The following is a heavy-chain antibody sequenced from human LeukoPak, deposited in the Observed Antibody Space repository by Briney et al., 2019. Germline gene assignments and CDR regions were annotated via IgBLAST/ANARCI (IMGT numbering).Heavy chain of an antibody. V-gene: IGHV4-59*08. Sequence: SETLSLTCTVSGGSISSYYWGWIRQPPGKGLEWIGYIYYSGSTYYYNPSLKSRVTMSVDTSKNQFSLKLSSVTAADTAVYYCARQYYYDGSGPFQHWGQGTLVTVSS. CDR2: IYYSGSTY. D-gene: IGHD3-22*01. CDR1: GGSISSYY. J-gene: IGHJ1*01. CDR3: ARQYYYDGSGPFQH.